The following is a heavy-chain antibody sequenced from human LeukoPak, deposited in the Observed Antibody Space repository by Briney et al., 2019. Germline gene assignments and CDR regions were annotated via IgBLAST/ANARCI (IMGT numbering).Heavy chain of an antibody. D-gene: IGHD4-11*01. CDR3: AKDAQRGFDYSNSLQH. CDR1: GFTFSHHA. J-gene: IGHJ1*01. Sequence: GGSLRLSCAASGFTFSHHAMHCVRQAPGKGLEWVAVIWSDGTNQYYADSVRGRYTLYRDDFQKRVFLLMNSLRVEDTALYYCAKDAQRGFDYSNSLQHWGQGAMDPVSS. CDR2: IWSDGTNQ. V-gene: IGHV3-33*06.